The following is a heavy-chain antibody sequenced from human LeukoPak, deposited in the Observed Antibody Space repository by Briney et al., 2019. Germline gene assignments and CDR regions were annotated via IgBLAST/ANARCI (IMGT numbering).Heavy chain of an antibody. CDR3: ARDVGGGDWGDAFDI. D-gene: IGHD2-21*01. CDR2: FYYSGNT. J-gene: IGHJ3*02. V-gene: IGHV4-59*12. Sequence: SETLPLTCIVSGGSISSYDWSWIRQPPGEGLEWIGYFYYSGNTYYNPSLKSRVTISVDTSKNRFSLRLSSVTAADTAVYYCARDVGGGDWGDAFDIWGQGTMVTVSS. CDR1: GGSISSYD.